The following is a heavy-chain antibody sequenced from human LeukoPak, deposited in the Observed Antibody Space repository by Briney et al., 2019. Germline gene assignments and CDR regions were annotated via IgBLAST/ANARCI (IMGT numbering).Heavy chain of an antibody. CDR3: ARSYCSGGSCYSIYYYGMDV. V-gene: IGHV7-4-1*02. J-gene: IGHJ6*02. Sequence: ASVKVSCKASGYTFTSYAMNWVRQAPGQGLEWMRWINTNTGNPTYAQGFTGRFVFSLDTSVSTAYLQISSLKAEDTAVYYCARSYCSGGSCYSIYYYGMDVWGQGTTVTVSS. CDR2: INTNTGNP. D-gene: IGHD2-15*01. CDR1: GYTFTSYA.